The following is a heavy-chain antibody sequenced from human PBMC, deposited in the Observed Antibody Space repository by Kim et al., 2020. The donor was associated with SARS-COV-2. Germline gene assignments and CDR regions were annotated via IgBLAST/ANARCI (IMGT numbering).Heavy chain of an antibody. CDR3: ARHGYSPVWWFDP. Sequence: SETLSLTCTVSGGSISSSSYYWGWIRQPPGKGLEWIGSIYYSGSTYYNPSLKSRVTISVDTSKNQFSLKLSSVTAADTAVYYCARHGYSPVWWFDPWGQGTLVTVSS. J-gene: IGHJ5*02. V-gene: IGHV4-39*01. D-gene: IGHD5-18*01. CDR2: IYYSGST. CDR1: GGSISSSSYY.